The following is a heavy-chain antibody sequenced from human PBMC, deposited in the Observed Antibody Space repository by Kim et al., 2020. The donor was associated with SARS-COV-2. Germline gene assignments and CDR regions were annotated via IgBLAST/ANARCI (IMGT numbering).Heavy chain of an antibody. D-gene: IGHD4-17*01. J-gene: IGHJ6*02. Sequence: GSVKGRFTITRDNSGNALDLEMTSLRAEDTAVYYCAKEGGVNTAYFSAMDVWGQGTTVTVS. CDR3: AKEGGVNTAYFSAMDV. V-gene: IGHV3-23*01.